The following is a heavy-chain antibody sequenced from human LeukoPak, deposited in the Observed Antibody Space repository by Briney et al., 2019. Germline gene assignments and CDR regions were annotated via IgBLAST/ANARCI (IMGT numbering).Heavy chain of an antibody. V-gene: IGHV1-8*03. D-gene: IGHD6-13*01. J-gene: IGHJ5*02. CDR1: GYTFTSYD. CDR2: MNPNSGNT. Sequence: ASVKVSCKASGYTFTSYDINWVRQATGQGLEWMGWMNPNSGNTGYAQKFQGRVTITRNTSISTAYMELSSLRSEDTAVYYCARERASAGKTWFFPWGQGTLVTVSS. CDR3: ARERASAGKTWFFP.